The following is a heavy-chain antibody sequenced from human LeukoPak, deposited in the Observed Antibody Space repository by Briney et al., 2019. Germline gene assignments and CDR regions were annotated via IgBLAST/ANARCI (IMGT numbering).Heavy chain of an antibody. CDR2: ISGSGGSP. J-gene: IGHJ5*02. CDR3: AKGRTYYYGSGSYYTPGDWFGP. D-gene: IGHD3-10*01. V-gene: IGHV3-23*01. CDR1: GFTFSSYA. Sequence: PGGSLRLSCAASGFTFSSYAMSWVRRAPGKGLEWVSAISGSGGSPYYADSVKGRFTISRDNSKNTLYLQMNSLRAEDTAVYYCAKGRTYYYGSGSYYTPGDWFGPWGQGTLVTVSS.